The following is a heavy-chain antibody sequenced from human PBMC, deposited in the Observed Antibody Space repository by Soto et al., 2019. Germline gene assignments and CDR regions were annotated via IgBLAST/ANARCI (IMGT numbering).Heavy chain of an antibody. CDR3: AISGESETYSYVSHDY. CDR1: GASISSHY. Sequence: SETLSLTCSVSGASISSHYWSWIRQPPGKGLEWIGNIYYTGSTYYSGSTNYYPSLKSRVTISVDTSKNQFSLTLSSVTAADTAVYYCAISGESETYSYVSHDYWGRGTLVTVSS. V-gene: IGHV4-59*11. CDR2: IYYTGSTYYSGST. D-gene: IGHD3-16*01. J-gene: IGHJ4*02.